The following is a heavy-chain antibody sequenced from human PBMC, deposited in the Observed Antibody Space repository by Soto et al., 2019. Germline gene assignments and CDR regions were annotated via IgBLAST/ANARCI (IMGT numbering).Heavy chain of an antibody. CDR2: TYYRSKWYN. CDR3: ASSQLWPQEDYYYYGMDV. V-gene: IGHV6-1*01. CDR1: GDSVSSNSAA. D-gene: IGHD5-18*01. J-gene: IGHJ6*02. Sequence: SQTLSLTCAISGDSVSSNSAAWNWIRQSPSRSLEWLGRTYYRSKWYNDYVVSVKSRITINPDTSKNQFSLQLNSVTPEDTAVYYCASSQLWPQEDYYYYGMDVWGQGTTVTVSS.